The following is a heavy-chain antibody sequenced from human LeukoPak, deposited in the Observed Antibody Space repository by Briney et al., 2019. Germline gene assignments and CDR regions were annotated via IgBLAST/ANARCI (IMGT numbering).Heavy chain of an antibody. Sequence: GGSLRLSCAASGFTFNTYGMTWFRQAPGKGLEWVSTISGGGDNTHYADSVKGRFTISRDNSKNTLYLQMNSLRAEDTAVYYCAKDFGMAPPFDYWGQGTLVTVSS. CDR2: ISGGGDNT. J-gene: IGHJ4*02. CDR3: AKDFGMAPPFDY. CDR1: GFTFNTYG. D-gene: IGHD5-24*01. V-gene: IGHV3-23*01.